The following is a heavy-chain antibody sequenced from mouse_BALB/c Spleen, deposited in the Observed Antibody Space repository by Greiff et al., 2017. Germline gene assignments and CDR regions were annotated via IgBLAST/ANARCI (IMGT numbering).Heavy chain of an antibody. CDR1: GFSLTSYG. CDR3: ARVFTTDYYAMDY. V-gene: IGHV2-9*02. Sequence: VQVVESGPGLVAPSQSLSITCTVSGFSLTSYGVHWVRQPPGKGLEWLGVIWAGGSTNYNSALMSRLSISKDNSKSQVFLKMNSLQTDDTAMYYCARVFTTDYYAMDYWGQGTSVTVSS. J-gene: IGHJ4*01. D-gene: IGHD1-1*01. CDR2: IWAGGST.